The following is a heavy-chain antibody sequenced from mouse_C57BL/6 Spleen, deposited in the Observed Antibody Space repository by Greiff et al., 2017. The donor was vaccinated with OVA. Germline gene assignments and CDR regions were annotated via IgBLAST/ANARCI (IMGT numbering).Heavy chain of an antibody. Sequence: VQLQQPGAELVKPGASVKLSCKASGYTFTSYWMHWVKQRPGRGLEWIGRIDPNSGGTKYNEKFKSKATLTVDKPSSTAYMQLSSLTSEDSAVYYCARGLIYYYGSHYAMDYWGQGTSVTVSS. CDR2: IDPNSGGT. J-gene: IGHJ4*01. CDR1: GYTFTSYW. D-gene: IGHD1-1*01. CDR3: ARGLIYYYGSHYAMDY. V-gene: IGHV1-72*01.